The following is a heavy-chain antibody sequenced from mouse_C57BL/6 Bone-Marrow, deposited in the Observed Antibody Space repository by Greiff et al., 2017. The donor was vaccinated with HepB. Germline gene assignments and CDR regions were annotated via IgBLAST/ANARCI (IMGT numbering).Heavy chain of an antibody. Sequence: DVMLVESGGGLVKPGGSLKLSCAASGFTFSDYGMHWVRQAPEKGLEWVAYISSGSSTIYYADTVKGRFTISRDNAKNTLFLQMTSLRSEDTAMYYCARGGPMYYYALFDYWGQGTTLTVSS. CDR3: ARGGPMYYYALFDY. V-gene: IGHV5-17*01. CDR1: GFTFSDYG. J-gene: IGHJ2*01. CDR2: ISSGSSTI. D-gene: IGHD1-1*01.